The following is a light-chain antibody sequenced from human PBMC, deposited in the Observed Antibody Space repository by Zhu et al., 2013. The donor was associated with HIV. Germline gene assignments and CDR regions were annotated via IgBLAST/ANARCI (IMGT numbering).Light chain of an antibody. J-gene: IGKJ5*01. V-gene: IGKV1-9*01. Sequence: DIQMTQSPSFLSASVGDRVTITCRASHDIGRYLAWYQQKPGKAPSLFIYAASTLETGVPSRFSGSGSGTEFSLTISSLQPEDFATYYCQQYYTYPSITFGQGTRLDIK. CDR1: HDIGRY. CDR3: QQYYTYPSIT. CDR2: AAS.